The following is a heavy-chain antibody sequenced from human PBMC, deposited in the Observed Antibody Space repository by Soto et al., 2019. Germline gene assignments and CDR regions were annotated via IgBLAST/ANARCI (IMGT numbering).Heavy chain of an antibody. CDR3: SPSIDSGFDP. CDR2: IKRDNGDT. D-gene: IGHD2-8*02. V-gene: IGHV1-18*04. J-gene: IGHJ5*02. Sequence: QLQLVQSGAEVERPGASVRVSCKAYGYPFSKYGISWIRQAPGQGLEWMGWIKRDNGDTNYALKCQGRVTMTTDTSSNTAYMELKSLRSYDTAVHYRSPSIDSGFDPWGHGVLVSVSS. CDR1: GYPFSKYG.